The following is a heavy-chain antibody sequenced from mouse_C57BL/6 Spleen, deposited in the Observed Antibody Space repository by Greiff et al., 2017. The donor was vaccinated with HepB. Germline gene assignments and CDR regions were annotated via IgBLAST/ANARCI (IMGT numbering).Heavy chain of an antibody. Sequence: EVQRVESGPELVKPGASVKISCKASGYSFTGYYMHWVKQSSEKSLEWIGEINPSTGGTSYNQKFKGKATLTVDKSSSTAYMQLKSLTSEDSAVYYCARGLRRGYWYFDVWGTGTTVTVSS. CDR1: GYSFTGYY. CDR3: ARGLRRGYWYFDV. D-gene: IGHD2-4*01. V-gene: IGHV1-43*01. CDR2: INPSTGGT. J-gene: IGHJ1*03.